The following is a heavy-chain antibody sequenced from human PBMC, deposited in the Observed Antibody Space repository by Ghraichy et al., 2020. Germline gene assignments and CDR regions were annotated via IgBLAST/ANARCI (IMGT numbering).Heavy chain of an antibody. CDR1: GFTFSDYY. CDR3: ARVCGGSCYSSVDY. Sequence: LSLTCAASGFTFSDYYMSWIRQAPGKGLEWVSYISTSGSTIYYADSVKGRFTISRDNAKNSLYLQMNSLRAEDTAVYYCARVCGGSCYSSVDYWGQGTLVTVSS. D-gene: IGHD2-15*01. CDR2: ISTSGSTI. J-gene: IGHJ4*02. V-gene: IGHV3-11*01.